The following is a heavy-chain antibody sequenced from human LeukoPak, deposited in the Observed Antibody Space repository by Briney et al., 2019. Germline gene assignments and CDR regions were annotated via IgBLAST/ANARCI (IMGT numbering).Heavy chain of an antibody. V-gene: IGHV3-23*01. CDR1: GFTFSSYA. J-gene: IGHJ4*02. CDR2: ISGSGGST. CDR3: AKVGILASLLQPFDY. Sequence: PGGSLRLSCAASGFTFSSYAMSWVRQAPGKGLEWVSAISGSGGSTYYADSVKGRFTISRDNSKNTLYLQMNSLRAEDTAVYYCAKVGILASLLQPFDYWGQGTLVTVSS. D-gene: IGHD2-15*01.